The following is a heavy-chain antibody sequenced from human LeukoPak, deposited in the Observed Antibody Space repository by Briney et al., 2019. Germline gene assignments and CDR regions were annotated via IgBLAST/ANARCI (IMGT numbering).Heavy chain of an antibody. J-gene: IGHJ4*02. V-gene: IGHV4-39*07. CDR2: INHSGST. Sequence: QASETLSLTCTVSGGSISSGDYYWSWIRQPPGKGLEWIGEINHSGSTNYNPSLKSRVTISVDTSKNQFSLKLSSVTAADTAVYYCARFPQNYYYDSSGFDYWGQGTLVTVSS. CDR1: GGSISSGDYY. CDR3: ARFPQNYYYDSSGFDY. D-gene: IGHD3-22*01.